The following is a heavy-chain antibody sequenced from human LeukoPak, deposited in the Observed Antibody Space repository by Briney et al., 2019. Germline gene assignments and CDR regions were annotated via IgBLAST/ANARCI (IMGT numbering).Heavy chain of an antibody. CDR1: GYTFTSYH. V-gene: IGHV1-46*01. CDR2: INPSAGIT. CDR3: ARSQYITMIVARLYQFDD. D-gene: IGHD3-22*01. J-gene: IGHJ4*02. Sequence: ASVKVSCKASGYTFTSYHMHWVRQAPGQGLDWMGIINPSAGITTYAQKFQGRVAMTKDTSTSTVYMELSSLRSEDTAVYYCARSQYITMIVARLYQFDDWGQGTLVTVSS.